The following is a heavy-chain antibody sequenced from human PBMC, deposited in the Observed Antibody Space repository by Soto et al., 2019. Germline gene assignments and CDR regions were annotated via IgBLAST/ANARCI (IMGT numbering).Heavy chain of an antibody. CDR2: IWYDGSNK. Sequence: QVQLVESGGGVVQPGRSLRLSCAASGFTFSSYGMHWVRQAPGKGLEWVAVIWYDGSNKYYADSVKGRFTISRDNSKNTLYLQMNSLRAEDTAVYYCASDSSYLNTVTGYFAYWGQGTLVTVSS. V-gene: IGHV3-33*01. J-gene: IGHJ4*02. CDR3: ASDSSYLNTVTGYFAY. CDR1: GFTFSSYG. D-gene: IGHD4-4*01.